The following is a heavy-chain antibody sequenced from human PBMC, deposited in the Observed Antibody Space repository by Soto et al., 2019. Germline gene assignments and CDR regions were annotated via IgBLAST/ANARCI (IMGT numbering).Heavy chain of an antibody. D-gene: IGHD1-26*01. CDR2: ISYDGSNK. CDR3: ASLNGSRRWFRRYYFDF. Sequence: GGSLRLSCAASGFTFSSYAMHWVRQAPGKGLEWVAVISYDGSNKYYADSVKGRFTISRDNSKNTLYLQMNSLRAEDTAVYYCASLNGSRRWFRRYYFDFWGQGNLVTVSS. CDR1: GFTFSSYA. V-gene: IGHV3-30-3*01. J-gene: IGHJ4*02.